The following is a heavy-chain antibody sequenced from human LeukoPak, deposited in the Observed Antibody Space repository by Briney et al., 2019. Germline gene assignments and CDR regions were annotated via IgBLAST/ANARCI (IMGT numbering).Heavy chain of an antibody. Sequence: PGGSLRLSCAASGFTFSVSRMTCVRHVPGGGLVWVAHINHEGGGIQYVDSVKGRFTISRDNAKGSVYLQMKSLRAEDTAIYHCATYINWVAGDVWGEGTTVIVSS. J-gene: IGHJ6*04. D-gene: IGHD1-1*01. CDR1: GFTFSVSR. CDR2: INHEGGGI. CDR3: ATYINWVAGDV. V-gene: IGHV3-7*01.